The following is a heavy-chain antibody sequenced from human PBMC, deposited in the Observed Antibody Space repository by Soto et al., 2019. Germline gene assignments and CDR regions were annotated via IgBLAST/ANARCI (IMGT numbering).Heavy chain of an antibody. CDR1: GYTFTSYG. V-gene: IGHV1-18*01. CDR2: ISAYNGNT. CDR3: AKENIAVADDYFDY. Sequence: ASVKVSCKASGYTFTSYGINWVRQAPGQGLEWMGWISAYNGNTYYADSVKGRFTISRDNSKNTLYLQMNSLRAEDTAVYYCAKENIAVADDYFDYWGLGTLVTVSS. D-gene: IGHD6-19*01. J-gene: IGHJ4*02.